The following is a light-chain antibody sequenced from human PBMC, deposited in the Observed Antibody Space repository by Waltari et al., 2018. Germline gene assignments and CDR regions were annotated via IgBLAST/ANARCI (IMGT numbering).Light chain of an antibody. J-gene: IGLJ2*01. CDR2: DVS. CDR3: CSYAGSYTYVV. V-gene: IGLV2-11*01. CDR1: SSDVGGYNY. Sequence: QSALTQPRPVSGSPGQSVTIPCTATSSDVGGYNYVSWYQQHPGKAPKLMIYDVSKRPSGVPDRFSGSKSGNTASLTISGLQAEDEADYYCCSYAGSYTYVVFGGGTKLTVL.